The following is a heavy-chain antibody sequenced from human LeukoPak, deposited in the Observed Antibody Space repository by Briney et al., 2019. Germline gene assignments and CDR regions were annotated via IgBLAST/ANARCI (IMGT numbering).Heavy chain of an antibody. D-gene: IGHD7-27*01. J-gene: IGHJ2*01. Sequence: GGSLRLSCAASGFTFSDYYMSWIRQVPGKGLEWVSYIGLTDTTIYYADSLKGRFAISRDNAKNSLYLHMHSLRAEDTAIYYCARLKLGYWYFNLWGRGTLLTVSS. CDR3: ARLKLGYWYFNL. V-gene: IGHV3-11*01. CDR1: GFTFSDYY. CDR2: IGLTDTTI.